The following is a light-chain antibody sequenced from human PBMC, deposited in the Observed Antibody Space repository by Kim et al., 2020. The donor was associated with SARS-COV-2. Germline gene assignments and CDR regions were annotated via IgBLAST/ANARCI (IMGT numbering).Light chain of an antibody. CDR2: DND. Sequence: QRVTIAWFGSDSNIGTNYVACYQQFPGTAPKLLIYDNDRRPSGIPDRFSGSKSGTSATLAITGLQPGDDADYYCGAWESRLNVEVFGGGTKLTVL. J-gene: IGLJ3*02. V-gene: IGLV1-51*01. CDR1: DSNIGTNY. CDR3: GAWESRLNVEV.